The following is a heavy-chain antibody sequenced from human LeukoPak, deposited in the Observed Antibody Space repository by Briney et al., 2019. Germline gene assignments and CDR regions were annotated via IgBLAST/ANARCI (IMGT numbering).Heavy chain of an antibody. CDR3: ASDTIAVAGTYDY. Sequence: ASVKVSCKASGYTFTSYYIHWVRQAPGQGLEWMGIINPSGGSTSYAQKFQGRVTMTRDTSTSTVYMELSSLRSEDTAVYYCASDTIAVAGTYDYWGQGTLVTVSS. J-gene: IGHJ4*02. V-gene: IGHV1-46*01. D-gene: IGHD6-19*01. CDR2: INPSGGST. CDR1: GYTFTSYY.